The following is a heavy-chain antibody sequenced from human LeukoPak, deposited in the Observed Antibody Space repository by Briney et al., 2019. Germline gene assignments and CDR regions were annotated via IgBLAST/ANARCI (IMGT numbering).Heavy chain of an antibody. J-gene: IGHJ5*02. CDR1: GFTFSSYA. V-gene: IGHV3-30-3*01. CDR3: ARGPRGGYNWFDP. D-gene: IGHD3-10*01. CDR2: ISYDGSNK. Sequence: GGSLRLSCAASGFTFSSYAMHWVRQAPGNGLEWVAVISYDGSNKYYADSVKGRFTISRDNSKNTLYLQMNSLRAEDTAVYYCARGPRGGYNWFDPWGQGTLVTVSS.